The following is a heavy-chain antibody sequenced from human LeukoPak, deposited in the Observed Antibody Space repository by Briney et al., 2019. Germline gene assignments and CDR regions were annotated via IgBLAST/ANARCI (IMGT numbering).Heavy chain of an antibody. V-gene: IGHV4-61*02. CDR3: VGGYCSSTSCYGTPLRY. Sequence: SQTLSLTCTVSGGSISSGSYYWSWIRQPAGKGLEWIGRIYTSGSTNYNPSLKSRVTMSVDTSKNQFSLKLSSVTAADTAVYYCVGGYCSSTSCYGTPLRYWGQGTLVTVSS. CDR1: GGSISSGSYY. CDR2: IYTSGST. D-gene: IGHD2-2*01. J-gene: IGHJ4*02.